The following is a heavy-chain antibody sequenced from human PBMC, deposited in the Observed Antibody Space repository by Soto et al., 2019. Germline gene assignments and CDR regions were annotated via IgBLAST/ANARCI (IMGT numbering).Heavy chain of an antibody. Sequence: ASVKVSCKASGYIFTDYYINWVRQAPGQGLEWMGWLNPNSGDTSYAQKFQGRVTMTTDTSITTAYMDLSRLRSDDTGIYYCARPYCGTNSCHKWFVSWGKGILVTAPQ. D-gene: IGHD2-2*01. CDR3: ARPYCGTNSCHKWFVS. V-gene: IGHV1-2*02. CDR1: GYIFTDYY. CDR2: LNPNSGDT. J-gene: IGHJ5*01.